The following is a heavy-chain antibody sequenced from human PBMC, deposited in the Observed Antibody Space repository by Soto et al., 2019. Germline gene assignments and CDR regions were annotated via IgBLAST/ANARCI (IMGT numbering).Heavy chain of an antibody. Sequence: PSETLSLSCAVSGDSITSDKWWSRIRQPPGKGLQWTGEIYHSGSSKYNPSLKSRVIISVDKSKNQFSLKVSSVTAADTAVYYCARGETQKQRDHWGQGTLVTVS. J-gene: IGHJ4*02. V-gene: IGHV4-4*02. CDR1: GDSITSDKW. CDR3: ARGETQKQRDH. CDR2: IYHSGSS. D-gene: IGHD6-25*01.